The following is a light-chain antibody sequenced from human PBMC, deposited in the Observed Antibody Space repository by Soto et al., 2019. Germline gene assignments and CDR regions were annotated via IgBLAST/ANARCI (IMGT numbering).Light chain of an antibody. CDR1: SSNIGSNT. V-gene: IGLV1-44*01. CDR2: TN. J-gene: IGLJ2*01. CDR3: AAWDDSLNGVV. Sequence: QSVLTQPPSASGTPGQRVTISCSGSSSNIGSNTVNWYQLLPGTAPKLLIYTNQRPSGVPDRFSGSKSGTSASLAISGLQSEDEADYYCAAWDDSLNGVVFGGGTKVTVL.